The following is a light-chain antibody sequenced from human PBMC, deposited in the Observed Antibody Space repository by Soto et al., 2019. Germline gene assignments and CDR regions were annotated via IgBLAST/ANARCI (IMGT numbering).Light chain of an antibody. CDR3: SSYTTGTTMV. CDR2: EVT. J-gene: IGLJ2*01. V-gene: IGLV2-18*02. CDR1: SSDVGSDNR. Sequence: QSALTQPPSVSGSPGQSVTISCTGTSSDVGSDNRVSWYQQPPGTAPKLMIYEVTNRPSGVPDRFSGTKSGNTASLTISGLQAEDEADYYCSSYTTGTTMVFGGGTKVTVL.